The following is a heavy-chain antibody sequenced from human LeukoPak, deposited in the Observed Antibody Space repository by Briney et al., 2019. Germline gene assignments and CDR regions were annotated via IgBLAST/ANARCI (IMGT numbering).Heavy chain of an antibody. J-gene: IGHJ4*02. CDR1: GGSISSGDYY. CDR2: INHSGST. Sequence: SETLSLTCTVSGGSISSGDYYWSWIRQPPGKGLEWIGEINHSGSTNYNPSLKSRVTISVDTSKNQFSLKLSSVTAADTAVYYCAIRHSYGSLFDYWGQGTLVTVSS. CDR3: AIRHSYGSLFDY. D-gene: IGHD5-18*01. V-gene: IGHV4-39*07.